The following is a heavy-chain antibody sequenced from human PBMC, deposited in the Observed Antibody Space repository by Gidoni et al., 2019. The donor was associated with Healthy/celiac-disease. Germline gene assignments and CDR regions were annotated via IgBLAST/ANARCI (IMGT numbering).Heavy chain of an antibody. V-gene: IGHV3-21*01. CDR2: ISSSSSYI. CDR3: ARDSNDYVWDY. D-gene: IGHD3-16*01. J-gene: IGHJ4*02. Sequence: EVQLVESGGGLVKPGGSLRLSCAASGFTFSSYSINWVRQAPGQGLEWVSSISSSSSYIYYADSVKGRFTISRDNDKNSLYLQMNSLRAEDTAVYYCARDSNDYVWDYWGQGTLVTVSS. CDR1: GFTFSSYS.